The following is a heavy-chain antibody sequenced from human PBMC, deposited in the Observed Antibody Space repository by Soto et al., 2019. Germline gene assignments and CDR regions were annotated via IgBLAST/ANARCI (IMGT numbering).Heavy chain of an antibody. CDR1: GFSFSSYG. Sequence: QVQLVESGGGVVQPGRSLRLSCAASGFSFSSYGMHWVRQAPGKGLEWVAMISYDGTDEYYADSVKGRFTISRDNSKNAVYLHMNSLRAEDTAVFYCEKQESAWNDHFDYWGQGTLVTVSS. CDR2: ISYDGTDE. D-gene: IGHD1-1*01. V-gene: IGHV3-30*18. CDR3: EKQESAWNDHFDY. J-gene: IGHJ4*02.